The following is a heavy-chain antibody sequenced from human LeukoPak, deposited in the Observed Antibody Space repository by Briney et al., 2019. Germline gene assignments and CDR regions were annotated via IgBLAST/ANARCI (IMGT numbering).Heavy chain of an antibody. CDR3: ARDPGILWFGELLYDDAFGI. CDR2: IIPIFGTA. V-gene: IGHV1-69*05. D-gene: IGHD3-10*01. Sequence: ASVKVSCKASGGTFSSYAISWVRQAPGQGLEWMGRIIPIFGTANYAQKFQGRVTITTDESTSTAYMELSSLRSEDTAVYYCARDPGILWFGELLYDDAFGIWGQGTMVTVSS. J-gene: IGHJ3*02. CDR1: GGTFSSYA.